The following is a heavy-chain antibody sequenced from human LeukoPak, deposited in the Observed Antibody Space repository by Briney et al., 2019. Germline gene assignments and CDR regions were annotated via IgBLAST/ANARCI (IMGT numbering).Heavy chain of an antibody. CDR1: GASISSGGYY. CDR3: ASTRREIVVVYAFDI. J-gene: IGHJ3*02. CDR2: IYYNGST. D-gene: IGHD3-22*01. Sequence: SETLSLTCTVSGASISSGGYYWSWIRQHPGKGLEWIGYIYYNGSTYYNPSLKSRVTISLDTFKNQFSLKLSSVTAADTAVYYCASTRREIVVVYAFDIWGQGTMVTVSS. V-gene: IGHV4-31*03.